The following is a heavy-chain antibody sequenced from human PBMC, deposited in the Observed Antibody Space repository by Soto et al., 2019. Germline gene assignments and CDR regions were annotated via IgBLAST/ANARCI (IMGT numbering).Heavy chain of an antibody. CDR3: ARAQGDFWTRPKWFDP. CDR1: GGSISSYY. Sequence: SETLSLTCTVSGGSISSYYWSWIRQPPGKGLEWIGYIYYSGSTNYNPSLKSRVTISVDTSKNQFSLKLSSVTAADTAVYYCARAQGDFWTRPKWFDPWGQGTLVTVSS. J-gene: IGHJ5*02. CDR2: IYYSGST. V-gene: IGHV4-59*08. D-gene: IGHD3-3*01.